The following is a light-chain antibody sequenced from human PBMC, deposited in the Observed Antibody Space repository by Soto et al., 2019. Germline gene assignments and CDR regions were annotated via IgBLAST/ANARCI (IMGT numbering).Light chain of an antibody. CDR2: DVN. CDR3: VSFAGGTYV. V-gene: IGLV2-8*01. CDR1: SSDVGAYIF. J-gene: IGLJ1*01. Sequence: QSALTQPPSASGSPGQSVTISCTGTSSDVGAYIFVSWYQQHPGKAPKLMVYDVNRRPPGVPDRFFGSKSGNTASLTVSGLQAEDEADYYCVSFAGGTYVFVTGTQLPVL.